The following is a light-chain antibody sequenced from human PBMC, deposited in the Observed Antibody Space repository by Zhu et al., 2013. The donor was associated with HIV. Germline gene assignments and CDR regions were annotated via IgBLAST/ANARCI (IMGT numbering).Light chain of an antibody. CDR3: QKYNSVPLT. CDR2: ATS. V-gene: IGKV1-27*01. J-gene: IGKJ3*01. Sequence: DIQMTQSPSSLSASIGDRVTITCRASQGIGNYLAWYQQRPGKVPKLLISATSTLLSGVPSRFSGSGSGTGFTLTISSLQAEDVATYYCQKYNSVPLTFGPGTRVEIK. CDR1: QGIGNY.